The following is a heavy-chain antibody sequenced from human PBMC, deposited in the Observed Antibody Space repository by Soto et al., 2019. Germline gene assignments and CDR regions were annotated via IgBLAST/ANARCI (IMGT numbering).Heavy chain of an antibody. CDR1: GYTFTSYA. CDR3: NFRPEYYYYYYGMDV. Sequence: ASVKVSCKASGYTFTSYAMHWVRQAPGQRLEWMGWINAGNGNTKYSQKFQGRVTITRDTSASTAYMELSSLRSEDTAVYYCNFRPEYYYYYYGMDVWGQGTTVTVSS. J-gene: IGHJ6*02. D-gene: IGHD1-1*01. CDR2: INAGNGNT. V-gene: IGHV1-3*01.